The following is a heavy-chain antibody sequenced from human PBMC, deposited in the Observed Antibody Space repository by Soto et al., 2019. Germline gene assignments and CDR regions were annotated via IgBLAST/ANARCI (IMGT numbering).Heavy chain of an antibody. D-gene: IGHD3-16*02. V-gene: IGHV4-30-4*01. CDR1: GGSISSGDYY. J-gene: IGHJ3*02. Sequence: QVQLQESGPGLVKPSQTLSLTCTVSGGSISSGDYYWSWIRQPPGKGLEWIGYIYYSGSTYYNPSLKSRVTISXXTXKXXFSLKLSSVTAADTAVYYCARYLRLGELSLSAFDIWGQGTMVTVSS. CDR2: IYYSGST. CDR3: ARYLRLGELSLSAFDI.